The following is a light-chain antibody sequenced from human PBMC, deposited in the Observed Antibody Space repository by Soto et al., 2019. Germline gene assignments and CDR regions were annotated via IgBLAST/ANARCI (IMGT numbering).Light chain of an antibody. CDR3: HHYDSSPPYT. CDR1: QSIGKH. Sequence: DIQMTQSPSFLSPSVVARVAITCRASQSIGKHLNWYQQKPPKAPKFXXYGASTLQSGVPSRFIGSGSGTDFTLTISRLEPDDSAVYYCHHYDSSPPYTFGQGTKVDIK. V-gene: IGKV1-39*02. CDR2: GAS. J-gene: IGKJ2*01.